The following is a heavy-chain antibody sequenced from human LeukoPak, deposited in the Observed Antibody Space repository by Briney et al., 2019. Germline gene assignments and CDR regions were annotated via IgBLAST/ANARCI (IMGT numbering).Heavy chain of an antibody. J-gene: IGHJ6*03. CDR3: ARDWGMGVCYMAV. V-gene: IGHV3-21*01. CDR1: RFTFSSYS. Sequence: GGSLRLSCAASRFTFSSYSMNWVRHGPGKGLEWGSSISSSSSYIYYADSVKGRFTISRDNAKTSLYLQMNSLRAEDTAVYYCARDWGMGVCYMAVWGKGTTVTVSS. CDR2: ISSSSSYI. D-gene: IGHD2-8*01.